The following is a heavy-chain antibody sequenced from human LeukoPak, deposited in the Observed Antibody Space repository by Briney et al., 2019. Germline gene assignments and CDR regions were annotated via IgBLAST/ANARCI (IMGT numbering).Heavy chain of an antibody. D-gene: IGHD4-11*01. CDR2: INPNIGGT. CDR3: AREDPRITVTLDY. CDR1: GYTFTGYY. J-gene: IGHJ4*02. Sequence: ASVKVSCKASGYTFTGYYMHWVRQAPGQGLGWMGRINPNIGGTNYAQKFQGRVTMTRDTSISTAYMELSRLRSDDTAVYYCAREDPRITVTLDYWGQGTLVTVSS. V-gene: IGHV1-2*06.